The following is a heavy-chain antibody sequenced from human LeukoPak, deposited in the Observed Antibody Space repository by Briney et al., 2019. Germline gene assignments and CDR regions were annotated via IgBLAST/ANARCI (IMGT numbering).Heavy chain of an antibody. CDR2: INPNSGGT. CDR1: GYTFTGYY. CDR3: ARDRRGDCSDGSCPWDAFDF. Sequence: ASVKVSCKASGYTFTGYYIHWVRQAPGQGLEWMGWINPNSGGTNYAQKFQGRVTMTRDTSISTAYMELSRLSSDDTAVYYCARDRRGDCSDGSCPWDAFDFWGQGTMVTVSS. V-gene: IGHV1-2*02. D-gene: IGHD2-15*01. J-gene: IGHJ3*01.